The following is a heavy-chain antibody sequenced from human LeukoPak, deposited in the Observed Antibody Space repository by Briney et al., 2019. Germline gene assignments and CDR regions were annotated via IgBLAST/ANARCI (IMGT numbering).Heavy chain of an antibody. D-gene: IGHD6-13*01. Sequence: GGSLRLSCAASGFTFRSFAMHWVRQAPGKGLEWVTFIGTDGRNKDYADSVKGRFTISRDNAKNTLYLQMNSLRAEDTAVYYCARSSSWYFHSFDYWGQGTLVTVSS. CDR2: IGTDGRNK. CDR1: GFTFRSFA. V-gene: IGHV3-33*01. J-gene: IGHJ4*02. CDR3: ARSSSWYFHSFDY.